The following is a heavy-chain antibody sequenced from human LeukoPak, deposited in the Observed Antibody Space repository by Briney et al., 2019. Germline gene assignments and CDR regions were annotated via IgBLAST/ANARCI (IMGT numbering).Heavy chain of an antibody. V-gene: IGHV3-21*01. J-gene: IGHJ4*02. Sequence: GGSLRLSCAASGFTFSSYSMNWVRQAPGKGLEWVSCITSSSSYIYYADSVKGRFTISRDNDNNSLFLQMNRLRVEDTAVYYCARRYDISGSFGYWGQGTLVTVSS. D-gene: IGHD3-22*01. CDR2: ITSSSSYI. CDR1: GFTFSSYS. CDR3: ARRYDISGSFGY.